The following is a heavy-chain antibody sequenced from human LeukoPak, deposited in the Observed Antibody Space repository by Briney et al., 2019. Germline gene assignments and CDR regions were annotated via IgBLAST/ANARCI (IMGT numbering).Heavy chain of an antibody. V-gene: IGHV1-18*01. CDR2: ISAYNGNS. D-gene: IGHD6-25*01. J-gene: IGHJ4*02. CDR3: ARDWPGIAAPSMD. CDR1: GYTFTSYG. Sequence: ASVKVSCKASGYTFTSYGISWVRQAPGQGLEWMGWISAYNGNSNYAQKLQSRVTMTTVTSTSTAYMELRSLRSDDTAVYYCARDWPGIAAPSMDWGQGTLVTVSS.